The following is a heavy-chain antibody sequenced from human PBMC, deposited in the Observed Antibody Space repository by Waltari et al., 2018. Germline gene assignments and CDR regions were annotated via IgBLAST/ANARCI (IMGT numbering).Heavy chain of an antibody. V-gene: IGHV3-7*01. Sequence: EVRLVESGGGLVQPGGSLRLSCAGSGFTFTRYWMSWVRQAPGKGMGGMANIKQDGSEQYYVDSVKGRFSISRDNARNSLYLEVNSLRAEDTAVYYCAISGFSGGCSSGCYRFWGQGTLVTVSS. CDR3: AISGFSGGCSSGCYRF. D-gene: IGHD6-19*01. CDR2: IKQDGSEQ. J-gene: IGHJ4*02. CDR1: GFTFTRYW.